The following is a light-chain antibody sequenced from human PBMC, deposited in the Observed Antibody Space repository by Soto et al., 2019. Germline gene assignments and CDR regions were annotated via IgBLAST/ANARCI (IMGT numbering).Light chain of an antibody. CDR1: QSVSSSY. CDR2: GAS. V-gene: IGKV3D-20*02. J-gene: IGKJ5*01. Sequence: IVLTHSPGTLSLSPGEIATLSCRAIQSVSSSYLAWYQQKPGQAPRLLMYGASSRATGIPDRFSGGGSATDFTLTISRLEPEDFAVYYCQQRSNWPPITFGQGTRLEIK. CDR3: QQRSNWPPIT.